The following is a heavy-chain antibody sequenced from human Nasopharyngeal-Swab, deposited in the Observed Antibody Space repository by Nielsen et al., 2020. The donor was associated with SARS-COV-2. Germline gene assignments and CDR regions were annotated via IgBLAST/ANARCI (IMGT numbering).Heavy chain of an antibody. J-gene: IGHJ5*02. V-gene: IGHV3-30*18. Sequence: GGSLRLSCAASGFTFSSYGMHWVRQAPGKGLEWVAVISYDGSNKYYADSVKGRFTISRDNAKNSLYLQMNSLRAEDTALYYCAKAAPHSSGWYGNWFDPWGQGTLVTVSS. CDR1: GFTFSSYG. D-gene: IGHD6-19*01. CDR3: AKAAPHSSGWYGNWFDP. CDR2: ISYDGSNK.